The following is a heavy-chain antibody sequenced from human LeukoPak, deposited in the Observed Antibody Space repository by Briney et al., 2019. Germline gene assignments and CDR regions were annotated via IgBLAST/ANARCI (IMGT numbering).Heavy chain of an antibody. Sequence: TTSQTLSLTCTVSGGSFSSGGYYWSWIRQPPGKGLEWIGYIYHSGSTYYNPSLKSRVTISVDRSKNQFSLKLSSVTAADTAVYYCARHGGTRVTRVEVYYFDYWGQGTLVTVSS. CDR3: ARHGGTRVTRVEVYYFDY. CDR1: GGSFSSGGYY. CDR2: IYHSGST. V-gene: IGHV4-30-2*01. D-gene: IGHD4-11*01. J-gene: IGHJ4*02.